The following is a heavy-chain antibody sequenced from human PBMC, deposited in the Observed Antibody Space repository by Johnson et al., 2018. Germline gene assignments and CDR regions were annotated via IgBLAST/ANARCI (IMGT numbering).Heavy chain of an antibody. J-gene: IGHJ1*01. V-gene: IGHV4-59*01. CDR3: ARGTFYYDSSAPGPFQH. CDR1: GGSISSYY. D-gene: IGHD3-22*01. Sequence: QVQLQESGPGLVKPSETLSLTCTVSGGSISSYYWNWIRQPPGKGLEWIGYIYYSGSTNYNPSLKSRVTMSVDTYKNQFSLRLSPVTPADPAVYYCARGTFYYDSSAPGPFQHWGQGTLVTVSS. CDR2: IYYSGST.